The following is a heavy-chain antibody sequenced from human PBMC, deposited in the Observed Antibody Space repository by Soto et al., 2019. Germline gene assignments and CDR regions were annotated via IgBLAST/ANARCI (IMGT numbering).Heavy chain of an antibody. D-gene: IGHD5-18*01. J-gene: IGHJ4*02. CDR2: IYYSGST. V-gene: IGHV4-31*03. CDR1: GGSISSGGYY. CDR3: AGGVDTDMANDY. Sequence: QVQLQESGPGLVKPSQTLSLTCTVSGGSISSGGYYWSWIRQHPGKGLEWIGNIYYSGSTYYNPSPKSRVTTFVDTSKQQFAPKLSSVTSADTGEYYGAGGVDTDMANDYWGQGTLVTVSS.